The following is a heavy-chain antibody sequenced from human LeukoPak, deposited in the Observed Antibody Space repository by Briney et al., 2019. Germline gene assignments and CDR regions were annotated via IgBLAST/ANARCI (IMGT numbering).Heavy chain of an antibody. CDR1: GLTVSSYA. D-gene: IGHD3-10*01. V-gene: IGHV3-23*01. Sequence: TGGSLRLSCGASGLTVSSYAMSWVRQAPGKGLEWVSTIIGSAVNTYYADSVKGRFTISRDDSKNTVYLQMNGLRAEDTAVYSCAKYTSGTSYRGLDQWGQGTLVTVSS. CDR2: IIGSAVNT. J-gene: IGHJ4*02. CDR3: AKYTSGTSYRGLDQ.